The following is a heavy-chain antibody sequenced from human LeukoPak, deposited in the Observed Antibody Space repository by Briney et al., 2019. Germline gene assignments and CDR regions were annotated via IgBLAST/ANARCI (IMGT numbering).Heavy chain of an antibody. Sequence: GGSLRLSCAASGFTFNNYWMTWVRQSPGKGLGGVANIKPDGSEKDYVDSVKGRFTISRDNAEHALYLQMNSLRVEDTAIYYCVGPYSSGPPFDYWGQGTLVTVSS. CDR2: IKPDGSEK. CDR1: GFTFNNYW. J-gene: IGHJ4*02. D-gene: IGHD6-19*01. V-gene: IGHV3-7*01. CDR3: VGPYSSGPPFDY.